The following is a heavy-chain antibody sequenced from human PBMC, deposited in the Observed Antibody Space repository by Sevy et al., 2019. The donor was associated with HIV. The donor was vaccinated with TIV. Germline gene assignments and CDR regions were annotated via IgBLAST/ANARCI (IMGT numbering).Heavy chain of an antibody. CDR1: GFTFNTYS. CDR2: ISSSSSAI. CDR3: ARDVSGYCGSTSCYTGVYFDY. J-gene: IGHJ4*02. Sequence: GGSLRLSCAASGFTFNTYSMNWVRQAPGKGLEWVSYISSSSSAIYYADSVKGRFTISRDNAKNSLYLQMNSLRAEDTAVYYCARDVSGYCGSTSCYTGVYFDYWGQGTLVTVSS. V-gene: IGHV3-48*01. D-gene: IGHD2-2*02.